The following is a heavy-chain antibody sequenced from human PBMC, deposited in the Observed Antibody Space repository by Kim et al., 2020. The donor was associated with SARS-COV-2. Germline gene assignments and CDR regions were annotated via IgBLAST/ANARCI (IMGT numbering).Heavy chain of an antibody. CDR2: IYYSGST. Sequence: SETLSLTCTVSGGSISSYYWSWIRQPPGKGLEWIGYIYYSGSTNYNPSLKSRVPISVDTSKNQFSLKLSSVTAADTAVYYCARHVETSYYYYYYMDVWGKGTTVTVSS. D-gene: IGHD1-1*01. V-gene: IGHV4-59*08. CDR3: ARHVETSYYYYYYMDV. J-gene: IGHJ6*03. CDR1: GGSISSYY.